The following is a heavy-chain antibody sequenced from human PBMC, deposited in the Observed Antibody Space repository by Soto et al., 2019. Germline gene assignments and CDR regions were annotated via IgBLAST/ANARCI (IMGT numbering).Heavy chain of an antibody. CDR3: AKDIGVTEITGILDE. Sequence: EVRLVESGGGLVQPGRSLRLSCAASGFTFDDYALHWVRQAPGKGLEWVSFINYNSVSIGYADSVRGRFTVSRDNAKNSLHLQMNSLRNEDTGYYFCAKDIGVTEITGILDEWGRGTLVIVSS. CDR1: GFTFDDYA. CDR2: INYNSVSI. J-gene: IGHJ4*02. V-gene: IGHV3-9*01. D-gene: IGHD1-20*01.